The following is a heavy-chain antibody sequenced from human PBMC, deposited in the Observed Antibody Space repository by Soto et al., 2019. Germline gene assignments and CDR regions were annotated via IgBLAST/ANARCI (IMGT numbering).Heavy chain of an antibody. CDR3: ARSGYYSPDAFDI. V-gene: IGHV4-34*01. J-gene: IGHJ3*02. CDR2: INHSGST. Sequence: QVQLQQWGAGLLKPSETLSLTCAVYGGSFSGYYWSWIRQPPGKGLEWIGEINHSGSTNYNPSLKSRVTISVDTSKNQFSLKLSSVTAADTPVYYCARSGYYSPDAFDIWGQGTMVTVSS. D-gene: IGHD3-22*01. CDR1: GGSFSGYY.